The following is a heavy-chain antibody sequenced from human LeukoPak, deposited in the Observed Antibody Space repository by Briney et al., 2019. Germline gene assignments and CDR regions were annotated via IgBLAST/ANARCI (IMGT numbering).Heavy chain of an antibody. J-gene: IGHJ3*02. CDR3: ARGGRGSYCSGGSCPIRAFDI. CDR1: GFTFDDYG. CDR2: INWNGGST. Sequence: GGSLRLSCAASGFTFDDYGMSWVRQAPGKGLEWVSGINWNGGSTGYADSVKGRFTISRDNAKNSLYLQMNSMRAEETALYYCARGGRGSYCSGGSCPIRAFDIWGQGTMVTVSS. D-gene: IGHD2-15*01. V-gene: IGHV3-20*04.